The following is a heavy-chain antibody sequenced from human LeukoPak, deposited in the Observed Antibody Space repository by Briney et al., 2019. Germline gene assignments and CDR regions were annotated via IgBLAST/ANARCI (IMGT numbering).Heavy chain of an antibody. Sequence: GGSLTLSCAASGFTYNKYAMTWVRQPPGKGLVGVAVISASGDNKDYADSVKGRFTISRDNSKNTLSLQMNSLRVEDTAVYYCAKVVGTGTTPTDYWGQGTLVTVSS. CDR3: AKVVGTGTTPTDY. CDR1: GFTYNKYA. D-gene: IGHD1-1*01. J-gene: IGHJ4*02. V-gene: IGHV3-23*01. CDR2: ISASGDNK.